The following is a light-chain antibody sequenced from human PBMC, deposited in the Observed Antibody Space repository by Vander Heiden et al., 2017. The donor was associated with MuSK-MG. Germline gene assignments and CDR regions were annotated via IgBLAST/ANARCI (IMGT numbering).Light chain of an antibody. Sequence: DIQLTQSPSSLSASVGDRVTITCQASQDISNYLNWYQQKPGKAPKLLIYDASNLETGVPSRFSGSGSGTDFTFTISSLQPEDFATYYCQQDDNHPITFGQGTLVEIK. J-gene: IGKJ5*01. CDR1: QDISNY. CDR2: DAS. CDR3: QQDDNHPIT. V-gene: IGKV1-33*01.